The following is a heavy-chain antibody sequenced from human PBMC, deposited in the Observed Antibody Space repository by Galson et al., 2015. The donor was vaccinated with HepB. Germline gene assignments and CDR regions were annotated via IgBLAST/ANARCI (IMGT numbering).Heavy chain of an antibody. CDR2: ISSNGGST. J-gene: IGHJ4*02. CDR3: ARDRCSGGSCYCLDY. Sequence: SLRLSCAASGFTFSSYAMHWVRQAPGKGLEYVSAISSNGGSTYYANSVKGRFTISRDNSKNTLYLQMGSLRAEDMAVYYCARDRCSGGSCYCLDYWGQGTLVTVSS. V-gene: IGHV3-64*01. D-gene: IGHD2-15*01. CDR1: GFTFSSYA.